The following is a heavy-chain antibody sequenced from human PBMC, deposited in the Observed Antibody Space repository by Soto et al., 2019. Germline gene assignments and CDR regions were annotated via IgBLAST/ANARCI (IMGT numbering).Heavy chain of an antibody. Sequence: PSETLSLTCTVSGGSISSSSYYWGWIRQPPGKGLEWIGSIYYSGSTYYNPSLKSRVTISVDTSKNQFSLKLSSVTAADTAVYYCARAYYDSRYGLEYYFDYWGQGTLVTVSS. CDR2: IYYSGST. J-gene: IGHJ4*02. CDR1: GGSISSSSYY. V-gene: IGHV4-39*01. D-gene: IGHD3-22*01. CDR3: ARAYYDSRYGLEYYFDY.